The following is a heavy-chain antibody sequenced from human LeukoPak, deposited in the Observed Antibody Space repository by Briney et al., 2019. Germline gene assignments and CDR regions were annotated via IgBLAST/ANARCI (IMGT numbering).Heavy chain of an antibody. D-gene: IGHD3-10*01. CDR3: AKGPAMVRGTFDP. J-gene: IGHJ5*02. V-gene: IGHV3-21*04. CDR1: GFTFSSYS. Sequence: PGGSLRLSCAASGFTFSSYSMNWVRQAPGKGLEWVSSISSSSSYIYYADSLKGRFTISRDNAKKSVYLQMNSLRTEETAVYYCAKGPAMVRGTFDPWGQGTLVTVSS. CDR2: ISSSSSYI.